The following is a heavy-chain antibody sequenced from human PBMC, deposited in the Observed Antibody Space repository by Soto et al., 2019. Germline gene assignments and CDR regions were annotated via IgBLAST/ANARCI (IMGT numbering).Heavy chain of an antibody. D-gene: IGHD4-17*01. CDR1: DFTVSSNY. CDR2: IYSGGTT. CDR3: ARGAVSTHFDY. J-gene: IGHJ4*02. Sequence: EVQLVESGGGLIQPGGSLRLSCVASDFTVSSNYMSWVRQAPGKGLEWVSVIYSGGTTYYADSVKGRFTLSRDNSKNTLFLQMNSLKAEDTAVYYCARGAVSTHFDYWGQGALVTVSS. V-gene: IGHV3-53*01.